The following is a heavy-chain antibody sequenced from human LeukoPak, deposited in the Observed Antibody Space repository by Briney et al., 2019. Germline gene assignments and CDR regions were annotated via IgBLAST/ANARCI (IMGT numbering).Heavy chain of an antibody. CDR1: GFTFSSYA. Sequence: GGSLRLSCAASGFTFSSYAMSWVRQAPGKGLEWVSAISGSGGSTYYADSVKGRFTISRDNSKNTLYLQMNSLRAEDTAVYYCATHITMVRGVLDYWGQGTLVTVSS. V-gene: IGHV3-23*01. J-gene: IGHJ4*02. CDR3: ATHITMVRGVLDY. CDR2: ISGSGGST. D-gene: IGHD3-10*01.